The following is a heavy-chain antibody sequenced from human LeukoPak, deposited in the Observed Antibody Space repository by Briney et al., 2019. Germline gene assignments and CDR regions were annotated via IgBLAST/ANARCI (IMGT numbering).Heavy chain of an antibody. D-gene: IGHD6-13*01. CDR3: ARISSSNWYNERGAFDV. J-gene: IGHJ3*01. CDR2: IYYSGSS. CDR1: GDSISTSSYY. Sequence: SETLSLTCSVSGDSISTSSYYWGWIRQPPEKGLEWIGSIYYSGSSYYNPSLKSRVTISVDTSKNQFSLKLRSVTAADTAVYYCARISSSNWYNERGAFDVWGQGTMVTVSS. V-gene: IGHV4-39*07.